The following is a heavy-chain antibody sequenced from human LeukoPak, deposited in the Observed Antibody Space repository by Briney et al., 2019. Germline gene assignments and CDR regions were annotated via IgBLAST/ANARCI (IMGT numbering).Heavy chain of an antibody. CDR3: ARDLSSAWQLGL. V-gene: IGHV1-2*02. Sequence: ASVKVSCKASGSAFSGYYMHWVRQAPGQGLEWMGWINPNSGGTNYAQKFQGRVTMTRDTSISTAYMELSRLRSDDAAVYYCARDLSSAWQLGLWGQGTLVTVSS. CDR2: INPNSGGT. J-gene: IGHJ4*02. D-gene: IGHD6-13*01. CDR1: GSAFSGYY.